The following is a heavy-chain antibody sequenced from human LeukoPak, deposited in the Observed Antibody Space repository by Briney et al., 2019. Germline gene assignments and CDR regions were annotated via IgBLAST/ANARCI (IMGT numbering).Heavy chain of an antibody. Sequence: SETLSLTCTASGGSISSYYWSWIRQPPGKGLEWIGYIYYSGSTNYNPSLKSRVTISVDTSKNQFSLKLSSVTAADTAVYYCARELWFGESEYNWFDPWGQGTLVTVSS. D-gene: IGHD3-10*01. CDR3: ARELWFGESEYNWFDP. V-gene: IGHV4-59*01. CDR1: GGSISSYY. J-gene: IGHJ5*02. CDR2: IYYSGST.